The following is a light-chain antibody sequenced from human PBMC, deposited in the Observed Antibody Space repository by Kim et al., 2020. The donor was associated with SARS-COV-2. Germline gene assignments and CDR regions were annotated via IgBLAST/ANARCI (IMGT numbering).Light chain of an antibody. CDR3: QQSDSKPPT. Sequence: DIQMTQSPSSLSASVGDRITITCRASQKISSYLNWYQQKPGRAPKLLIYGAITLQSGVPSRFSGSGSGTDFTLTISSLQPEDFATYYCQQSDSKPPTFGQGTKVEIK. CDR1: QKISSY. J-gene: IGKJ1*01. CDR2: GAI. V-gene: IGKV1-39*01.